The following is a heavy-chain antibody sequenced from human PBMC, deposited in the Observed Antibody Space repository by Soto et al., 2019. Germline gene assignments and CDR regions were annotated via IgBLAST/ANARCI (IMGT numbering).Heavy chain of an antibody. CDR2: IKSKTDGGTT. CDR1: GFTFSNAW. J-gene: IGHJ4*02. V-gene: IGHV3-15*07. D-gene: IGHD3-22*01. Sequence: GGSLRLSCAASGFTFSNAWMNWVRQAPGKGREWFGRIKSKTDGGTTDYAGPVKGRFTISRDDSKNTLYLQMNSLKTEDTAVYYCTTDTNYYDSSGYPDYWGQGTLVTVSS. CDR3: TTDTNYYDSSGYPDY.